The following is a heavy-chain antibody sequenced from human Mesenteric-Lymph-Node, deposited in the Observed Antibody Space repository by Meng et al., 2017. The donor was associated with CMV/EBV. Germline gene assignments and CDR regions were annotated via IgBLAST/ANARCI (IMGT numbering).Heavy chain of an antibody. J-gene: IGHJ4*02. V-gene: IGHV3-30*18. CDR2: ISSDENTK. CDR3: AKNSD. Sequence: GSLRRSCTASGFAFGTSGMHWVRQTPGKGLGWVAFISSDENTKFYADSVKGRFTISRDNSDNTLYLQMNSLRAEDTAVYYCAKNSDWGQGTLVTVSS. CDR1: GFAFGTSG.